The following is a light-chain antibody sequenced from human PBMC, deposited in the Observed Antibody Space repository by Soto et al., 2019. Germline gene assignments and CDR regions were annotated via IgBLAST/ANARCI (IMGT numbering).Light chain of an antibody. CDR2: DND. J-gene: IGLJ3*02. Sequence: QSALTQPASVSGSPGQSITISCTGTSSDVGGYNYVSWYQQHPGKAPKLMIYDNDDRPSGIPGRFSGSKSGTSATLGITGLQTGDEADYYCGTWDSSLSAWVFGGGTQLTVL. CDR3: GTWDSSLSAWV. V-gene: IGLV1-51*01. CDR1: SSDVGGYNY.